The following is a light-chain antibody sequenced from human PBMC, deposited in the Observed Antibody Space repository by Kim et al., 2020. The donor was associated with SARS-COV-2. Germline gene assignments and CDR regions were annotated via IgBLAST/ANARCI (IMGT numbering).Light chain of an antibody. CDR1: CAGVTLGY. V-gene: IGLV6-57*01. CDR2: DDH. CDR3: QAWDSSTLV. Sequence: TLPATRTCAGVTLGYEQAYQQHPSRSPSPVIGDDHDSTRRSPIPFSFSIYSSANSASLTITGPKAVDEADYYCQAWDSSTLVFGGGTQLTVL. J-gene: IGLJ3*02.